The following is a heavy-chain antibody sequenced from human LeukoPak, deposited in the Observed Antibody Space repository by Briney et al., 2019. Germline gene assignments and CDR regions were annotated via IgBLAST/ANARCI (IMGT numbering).Heavy chain of an antibody. CDR2: IIPIFGTA. Sequence: SVKVSCRASGGTFSSYAISWVRQAPGQGLEWMGRIIPIFGTANYAQKFQGRVTITTDESTSTAYMELSSLRSEDTAVYYCAREDIVVVVAASHFDYWGQGTLVTVSS. V-gene: IGHV1-69*05. CDR1: GGTFSSYA. D-gene: IGHD2-15*01. CDR3: AREDIVVVVAASHFDY. J-gene: IGHJ4*02.